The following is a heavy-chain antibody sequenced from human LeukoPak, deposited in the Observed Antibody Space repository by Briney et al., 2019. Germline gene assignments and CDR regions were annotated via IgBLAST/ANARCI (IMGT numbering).Heavy chain of an antibody. J-gene: IGHJ4*02. Sequence: GGSLRLSCAASGFTFSSYAMSWVRQAPGKGLVWVSAISGSGGSTYYADSVKGRFTISRDNSKNTLYLQMNSLRAEDTAVYYCATLVVAADTFDYWGQGTLVTVSS. CDR1: GFTFSSYA. V-gene: IGHV3-23*01. CDR3: ATLVVAADTFDY. D-gene: IGHD2-15*01. CDR2: ISGSGGST.